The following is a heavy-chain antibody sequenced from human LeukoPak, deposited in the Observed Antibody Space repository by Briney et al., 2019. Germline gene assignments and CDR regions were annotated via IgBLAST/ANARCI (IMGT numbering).Heavy chain of an antibody. V-gene: IGHV3-30-3*01. J-gene: IGHJ4*02. Sequence: GGSLRLSCAASGFDFSSYSMNWVRQAPGKGLEWVALISYDGTKKYYADSVKGRFTISRDNSKNTLYLQMNSLRAEDTAVYYCARKVGATYFDYWGQGTLVTVSS. CDR3: ARKVGATYFDY. D-gene: IGHD1-26*01. CDR2: ISYDGTKK. CDR1: GFDFSSYS.